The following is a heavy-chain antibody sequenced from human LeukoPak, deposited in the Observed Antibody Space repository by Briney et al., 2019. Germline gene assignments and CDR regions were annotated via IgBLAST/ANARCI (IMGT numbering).Heavy chain of an antibody. D-gene: IGHD2-8*01. Sequence: PGGSLRLSCAVSGFTFSNHGMHWVRQAPGKGLEWVAVISYDGRKKYYADSVKGRFTISRDNSKNTLYLQMNSLRAEDTALYYCAKEYTNAMDYFDYWGQGTLVTVSS. V-gene: IGHV3-30*18. CDR2: ISYDGRKK. CDR3: AKEYTNAMDYFDY. CDR1: GFTFSNHG. J-gene: IGHJ4*02.